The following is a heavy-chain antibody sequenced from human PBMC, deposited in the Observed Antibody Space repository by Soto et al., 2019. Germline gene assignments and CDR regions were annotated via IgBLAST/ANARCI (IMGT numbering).Heavy chain of an antibody. D-gene: IGHD1-26*01. CDR3: ARVGYNGSYGLDY. J-gene: IGHJ4*02. CDR2: IFYSGST. V-gene: IGHV4-59*01. CDR1: GGSISHYY. Sequence: QVQLQESGPGLVKPSETLSLTCTVSGGSISHYYWSWIRQPPGKGLAWFGYIFYSGSTNYNPSLKSRDTITLDTAKNQFSLKLSTVTAADTAVYYCARVGYNGSYGLDYWGQGTLVTVSS.